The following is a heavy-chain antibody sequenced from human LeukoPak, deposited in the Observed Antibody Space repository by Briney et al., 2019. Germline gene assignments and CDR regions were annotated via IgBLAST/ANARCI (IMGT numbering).Heavy chain of an antibody. D-gene: IGHD3-10*01. V-gene: IGHV1-18*01. CDR3: ARGTRPMVRGVSYYFDY. J-gene: IGHJ4*02. CDR2: ISVINSGNT. CDR1: GYTFSSYG. Sequence: ASVKVSCKASGYTFSSYGINWVRQAPGQGLEWMGWISVINSGNTRYAQNFQGRLTMTTDTSTTTAYMELRSLRSDDTAVYYCARGTRPMVRGVSYYFDYWGQGTLVTVSS.